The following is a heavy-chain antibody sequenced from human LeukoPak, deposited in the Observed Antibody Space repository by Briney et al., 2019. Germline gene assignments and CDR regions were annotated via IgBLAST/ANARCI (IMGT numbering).Heavy chain of an antibody. CDR3: ARRRRWLTDAFDI. Sequence: KPSETLSLTCTVSGDSITSSNYYWGWFRQSPGKGPEWIGSIYSSGSTYYSPSLKSRVTISVATSKNQFSLKLSSVTAADTAVYYCARRRRWLTDAFDIWGQGTMVTVSS. CDR1: GDSITSSNYY. CDR2: IYSSGST. J-gene: IGHJ3*02. D-gene: IGHD5-24*01. V-gene: IGHV4-39*07.